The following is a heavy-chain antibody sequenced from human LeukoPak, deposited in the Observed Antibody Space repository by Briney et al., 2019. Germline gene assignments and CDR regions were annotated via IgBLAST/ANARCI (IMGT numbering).Heavy chain of an antibody. Sequence: GGSLRLSCAASGFTFDDYGMSWVRHAPGKGLEWVSGINWNGGSTVYADSVKGRFTISRDNAKNSLYLQMNSLRAEDTALYYCARPLHLGYCSSTSCYTVPFDYWGQGTLVTVSS. J-gene: IGHJ4*02. CDR2: INWNGGST. D-gene: IGHD2-2*02. CDR3: ARPLHLGYCSSTSCYTVPFDY. V-gene: IGHV3-20*04. CDR1: GFTFDDYG.